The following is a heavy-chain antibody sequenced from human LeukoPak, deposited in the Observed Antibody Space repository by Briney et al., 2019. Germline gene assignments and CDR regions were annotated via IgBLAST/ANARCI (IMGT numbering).Heavy chain of an antibody. D-gene: IGHD3-3*01. V-gene: IGHV3-7*01. CDR1: GFTFSTYW. CDR2: IKQDGSEK. CDR3: ARDRQNKDLWSGGDY. J-gene: IGHJ4*02. Sequence: GGSLRLSCAASGFTFSTYWMSWVRQAPEKGLEWVANIKQDGSEKYYVDSVKGRFTISRDNAKNSVYLQMNSLRAEDTAVYYCARDRQNKDLWSGGDYRGQGTLVTVSS.